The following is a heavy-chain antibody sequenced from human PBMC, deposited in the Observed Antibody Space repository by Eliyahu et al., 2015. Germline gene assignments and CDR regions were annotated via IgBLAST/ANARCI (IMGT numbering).Heavy chain of an antibody. CDR3: ARRRLAAGSDYYYYYGMDV. D-gene: IGHD6-13*01. Sequence: QVQLQESGPGLVKPSETLSLTCTVXXGXIXXYYWSWIRQPPGKGLEWIGYIYYSGSTNYNPSLKSRVXISVDTSKNQFSLKLSSVTAADTAVYYCARRRLAAGSDYYYYYGMDVWGQGTTVTVSS. CDR2: IYYSGST. J-gene: IGHJ6*02. CDR1: XGXIXXYY. V-gene: IGHV4-59*08.